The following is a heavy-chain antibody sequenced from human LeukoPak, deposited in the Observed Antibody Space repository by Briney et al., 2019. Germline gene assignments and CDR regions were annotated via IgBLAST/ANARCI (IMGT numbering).Heavy chain of an antibody. J-gene: IGHJ3*02. Sequence: SETLSLTCTVSGDSISSGGYYWSWIRQHPGKGLEWIGYIYYNGNTYYNPSPKSRLTISGDTSKNQFSLKLSSVTAADTAVYYCVRNFDSYNAFDIWGQGTVVTVSS. CDR2: IYYNGNT. V-gene: IGHV4-31*03. D-gene: IGHD3-22*01. CDR1: GDSISSGGYY. CDR3: VRNFDSYNAFDI.